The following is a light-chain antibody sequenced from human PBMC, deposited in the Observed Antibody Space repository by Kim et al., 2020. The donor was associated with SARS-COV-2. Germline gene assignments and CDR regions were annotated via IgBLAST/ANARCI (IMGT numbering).Light chain of an antibody. CDR2: GAS. CDR1: QSVSSN. CDR3: QQYNNWPPWT. V-gene: IGKV3-15*01. J-gene: IGKJ1*01. Sequence: SPGERATLSCRASQSVSSNLAWYQQKPGQAPRLLMYGASTRATGIPARFSGSGSGTEFTLTISNLQSEDFAVYYCQQYNNWPPWTFGQGTKVDIK.